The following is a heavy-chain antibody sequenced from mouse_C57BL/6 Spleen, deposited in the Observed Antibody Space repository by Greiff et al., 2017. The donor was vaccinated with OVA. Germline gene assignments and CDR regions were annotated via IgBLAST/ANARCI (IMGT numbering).Heavy chain of an antibody. D-gene: IGHD1-1*01. V-gene: IGHV1-61*01. CDR2: IYPSDSET. J-gene: IGHJ2*01. Sequence: VQLQQPGAELVRPGSSVKLSCKASGYTFTSYWMDWVKQRPGQGLEWIGNIYPSDSETHYNQKFKDKATLTVDKSSSTAYKQLSSLTSEDSAVYYCAREDGSSWDYWGQGTTLTVSS. CDR3: AREDGSSWDY. CDR1: GYTFTSYW.